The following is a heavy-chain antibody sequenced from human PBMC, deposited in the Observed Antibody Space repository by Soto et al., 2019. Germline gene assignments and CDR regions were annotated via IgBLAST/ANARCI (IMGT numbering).Heavy chain of an antibody. CDR1: GFTFSSYE. D-gene: IGHD3-3*01. V-gene: IGHV3-48*03. Sequence: GGSLRLSCSASGFTFSSYEMNWVRQAPGKGLEWVSYISSSGSTIYYADSVKGRFTISRDNAKNSLYLQMNSLRAEDTAVYYCAKARGCLRFTDYVYGMDFWGQGTTVTV. CDR3: AKARGCLRFTDYVYGMDF. CDR2: ISSSGSTI. J-gene: IGHJ6*02.